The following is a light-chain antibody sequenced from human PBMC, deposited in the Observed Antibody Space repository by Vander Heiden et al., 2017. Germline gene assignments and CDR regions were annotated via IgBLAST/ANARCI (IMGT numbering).Light chain of an antibody. CDR3: MIRHNSAWV. Sequence: AGLTQLSSPSAFPGTLGRPFRVSRSGSNVGTFTIVWFQQNPASHPQYLLKYRSGSDKQHAAGVPSRFSGSNGVSANAGIILISGLHSDDEADYHCMIRHNSAWVFGGGTKLTVL. V-gene: IGLV5-45*02. CDR2: YRSGSDK. CDR1: SGSNVGTFT. J-gene: IGLJ3*02.